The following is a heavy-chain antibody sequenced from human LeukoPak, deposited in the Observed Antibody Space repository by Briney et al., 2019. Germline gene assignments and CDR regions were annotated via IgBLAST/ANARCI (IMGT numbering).Heavy chain of an antibody. Sequence: GASVKVSCKASGYTFTSYDINWVRQATGQGLEWMGGFDPEDGETSYAQKFQGRVTMTRDMSTSTVYMELSSLRSEDTAVYYCARLSSHYGDYKVDPWGQGTLVTVSS. CDR2: FDPEDGET. CDR1: GYTFTSYD. J-gene: IGHJ5*02. V-gene: IGHV1-8*01. CDR3: ARLSSHYGDYKVDP. D-gene: IGHD4-17*01.